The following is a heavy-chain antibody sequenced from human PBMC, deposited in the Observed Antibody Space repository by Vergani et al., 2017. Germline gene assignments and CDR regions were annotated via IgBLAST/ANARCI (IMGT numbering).Heavy chain of an antibody. D-gene: IGHD5-12*01. CDR2: IWYDGSNK. CDR1: GFTFSSYG. J-gene: IGHJ4*02. V-gene: IGHV3-33*01. CDR3: ARDSRAGLRPYTYYFDY. Sequence: QVQLVESGGGVVQPGRSLRLSCAASGFTFSSYGMHWVRQAPGKGLEWVAVIWYDGSNKYYEDSVKGRFTISRDNSKNTLYLQMNSLRDEDTAVYYCARDSRAGLRPYTYYFDYWGQGTLVTVSS.